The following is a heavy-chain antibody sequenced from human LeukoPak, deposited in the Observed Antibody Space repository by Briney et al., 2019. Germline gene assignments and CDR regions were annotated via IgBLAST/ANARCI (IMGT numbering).Heavy chain of an antibody. CDR2: ISAYNGNT. D-gene: IGHD2-2*01. CDR3: AREDCSSTSCPDYYYYGMDV. Sequence: ASVKVSCKASGYTFTSYGISWVRQAPGQGLEWMGWISAYNGNTNYAQKLQGRVTMTTDTSTSTAYMELRSLRSDDTAVHYCAREDCSSTSCPDYYYYGMDVWGQGTTVTVSS. J-gene: IGHJ6*02. CDR1: GYTFTSYG. V-gene: IGHV1-18*01.